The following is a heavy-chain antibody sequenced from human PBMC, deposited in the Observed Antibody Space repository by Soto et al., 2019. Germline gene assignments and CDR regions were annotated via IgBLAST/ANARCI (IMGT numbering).Heavy chain of an antibody. CDR2: ISTYNVNT. Sequence: QVQLVQSGGEVKKPGASVKVSCKTSGYRFSRYGINWLRQAPGQGLEWMGWISTYNVNTQYAQKVQGRGLMTIDTSTNTAYLGLMSLRPDDTAVYYCARDDEDANLRIVVLPADYWVQGALVSVSS. CDR3: ARDDEDANLRIVVLPADY. V-gene: IGHV1-18*01. D-gene: IGHD3-22*01. J-gene: IGHJ4*02. CDR1: GYRFSRYG.